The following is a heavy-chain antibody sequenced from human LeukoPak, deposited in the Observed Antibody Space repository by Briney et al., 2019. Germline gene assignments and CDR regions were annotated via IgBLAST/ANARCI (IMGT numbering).Heavy chain of an antibody. Sequence: ETLSLTCTVSGGSISSYYWRWIRQPPGKGLEWVSGINWNGGSTGYADSVKGRFTISRDNAKNSLYLQMNSLRAEDTALYYCARDCSGGSCYSFWGQGTLVTVSS. CDR3: ARDCSGGSCYSF. CDR2: INWNGGST. CDR1: GGSISSYY. D-gene: IGHD2-15*01. J-gene: IGHJ4*02. V-gene: IGHV3-20*04.